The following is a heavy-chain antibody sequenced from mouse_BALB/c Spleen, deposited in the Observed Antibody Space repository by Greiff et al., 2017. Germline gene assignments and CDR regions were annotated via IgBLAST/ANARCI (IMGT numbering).Heavy chain of an antibody. D-gene: IGHD5-5*01. CDR3: ARKLPYWYFDV. CDR1: GYTFTSYW. Sequence: VQLQQSGAELARPGASVKLSCKASGYTFTSYWMQWVKQRPGQGLEWIGAIYPGDGDTRYTQKFKGKATLTADKSSSTAYMQLSSLASEDSAVYYCARKLPYWYFDVWGAGTTVTVSS. J-gene: IGHJ1*01. CDR2: IYPGDGDT. V-gene: IGHV1-87*01.